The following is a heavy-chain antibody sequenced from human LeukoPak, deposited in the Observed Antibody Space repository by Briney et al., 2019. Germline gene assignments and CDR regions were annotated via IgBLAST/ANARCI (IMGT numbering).Heavy chain of an antibody. CDR1: GHTFTGYY. V-gene: IGHV1-2*06. Sequence: GASVKGSCKASGHTFTGYYMHWVRQAPGQGLEWMGRINPNSGGTNYAQKFQGRVTMTRDTSISTAYMELSRLTSDDTALYYCAWGQWLDYWGQGTLVTVSS. D-gene: IGHD6-19*01. CDR2: INPNSGGT. J-gene: IGHJ4*02. CDR3: AWGQWLDY.